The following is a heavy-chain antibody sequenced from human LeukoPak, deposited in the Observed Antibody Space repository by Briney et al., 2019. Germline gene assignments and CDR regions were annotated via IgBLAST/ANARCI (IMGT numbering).Heavy chain of an antibody. V-gene: IGHV3-30*18. J-gene: IGHJ3*02. CDR3: AKGAITIFGLGAFDI. D-gene: IGHD3-3*01. Sequence: GGSLRLSCAASGFTFSSYGMHWVRQAPGKGLEWVAVISYDGSNKYYADSVKGRFTISRDNSKNTLYLQMNSLRAEDTAVYYCAKGAITIFGLGAFDIWGQGTMVTVSS. CDR1: GFTFSSYG. CDR2: ISYDGSNK.